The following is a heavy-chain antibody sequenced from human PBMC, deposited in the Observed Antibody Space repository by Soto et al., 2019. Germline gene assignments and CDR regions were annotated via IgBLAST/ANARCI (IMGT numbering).Heavy chain of an antibody. J-gene: IGHJ4*02. CDR1: GYTFTRYY. CDR3: ARDLRPMVPFDY. Sequence: GASVKVSCKASGYTFTRYYIHWIRQAPGQGLEWMGIINPSGGSTNYAQKFQGRVTITADKSTSTAYMELSSLRSEDTAVYYCARDLRPMVPFDYWGQGTLVTVSS. D-gene: IGHD3-10*01. CDR2: INPSGGST. V-gene: IGHV1-46*01.